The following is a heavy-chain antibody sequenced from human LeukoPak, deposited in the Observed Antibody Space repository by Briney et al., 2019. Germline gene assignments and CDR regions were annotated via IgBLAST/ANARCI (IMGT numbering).Heavy chain of an antibody. J-gene: IGHJ3*01. D-gene: IGHD3-10*01. CDR3: ARRTYCASYYTPDDALDV. V-gene: IGHV1-18*01. CDR2: ISVCSGHT. Sequence: ASVKVSCKASGYTFTSYGISWVRQAPGQGLERMGWISVCSGHTNYAQKLQGRVTMTTDTSTSTAYMELRSLKSDDTAVYYCARRTYCASYYTPDDALDVWGQGTMVTVSS. CDR1: GYTFTSYG.